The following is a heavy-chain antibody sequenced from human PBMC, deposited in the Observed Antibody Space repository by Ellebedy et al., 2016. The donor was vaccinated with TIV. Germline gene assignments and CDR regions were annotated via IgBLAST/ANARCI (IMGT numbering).Heavy chain of an antibody. Sequence: GESLKISCGASGFTFSSFWMGWVRRAPGKGLEWVANINQDGSERYYVDSVKGRFAISRDNAEDSAYLQMNSLRGDDTAVYYCGRDPPHGGSWGQGTLVTVSS. D-gene: IGHD3-10*01. J-gene: IGHJ1*01. CDR2: INQDGSER. CDR1: GFTFSSFW. CDR3: GRDPPHGGS. V-gene: IGHV3-7*01.